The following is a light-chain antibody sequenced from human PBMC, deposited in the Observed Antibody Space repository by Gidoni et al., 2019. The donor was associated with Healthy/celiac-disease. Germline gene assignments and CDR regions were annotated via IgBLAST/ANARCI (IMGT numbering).Light chain of an antibody. CDR2: CNS. CDR1: SSNIGAGYA. CDR3: QSYDSSLSGSV. J-gene: IGLJ3*02. Sequence: QSVLTQPPSVSGAPGQRVTISCTGSSSNIGAGYAVPWYPQLPGTAPKLLFYCNSNRPSGVPDRFSGSKSGTSASLASTGLQAEDEADYYCQSYDSSLSGSVFGGGTKLTVL. V-gene: IGLV1-40*01.